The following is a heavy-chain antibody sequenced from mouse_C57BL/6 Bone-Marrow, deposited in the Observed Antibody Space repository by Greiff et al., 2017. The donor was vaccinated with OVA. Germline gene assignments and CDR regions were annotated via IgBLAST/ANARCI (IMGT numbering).Heavy chain of an antibody. Sequence: EVKVVESGGGLVQPGESLKLSCESNEYEFPSHDMSWVRKTPEKRLELVAAINSDGGSTYYPDTMERRFIISRDNTKKTLYLQMSSLRSEDTALYYCARGGFYDGYPYAMDYWGQGTSVTVSS. CDR1: EYEFPSHD. D-gene: IGHD2-3*01. V-gene: IGHV5-2*01. CDR2: INSDGGST. J-gene: IGHJ4*01. CDR3: ARGGFYDGYPYAMDY.